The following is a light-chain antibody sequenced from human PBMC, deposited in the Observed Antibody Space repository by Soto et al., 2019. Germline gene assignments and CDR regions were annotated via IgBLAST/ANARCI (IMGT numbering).Light chain of an antibody. V-gene: IGKV3-20*01. J-gene: IGKJ5*01. CDR3: QQYGYSPIT. CDR1: QSIARTY. CDR2: DIS. Sequence: EVVLTQSPGTLSLSPGERATLSCRASQSIARTYLAWYQQKPGQAPRLLIYDISTRATGIPDRFSASGSGTDFTLTISGLETEDFAVYCCQQYGYSPITFGQGTRLEIK.